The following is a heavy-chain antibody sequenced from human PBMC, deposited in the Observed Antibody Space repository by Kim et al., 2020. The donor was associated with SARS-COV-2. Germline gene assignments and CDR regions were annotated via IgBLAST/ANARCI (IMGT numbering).Heavy chain of an antibody. CDR3: AKDLSGWRFDP. Sequence: TYCADSVKGRFTISRDDFKNTLYLQMNSLRADDTAVYYCAKDLSGWRFDPWGQGTLVTVSS. V-gene: IGHV3-23*01. J-gene: IGHJ5*02. D-gene: IGHD2-15*01. CDR2: T.